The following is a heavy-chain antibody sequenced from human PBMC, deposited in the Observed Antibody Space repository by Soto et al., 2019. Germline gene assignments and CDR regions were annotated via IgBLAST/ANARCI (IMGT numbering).Heavy chain of an antibody. D-gene: IGHD3-22*01. CDR3: ANDPFDSSGYYHDY. V-gene: IGHV3-23*01. Sequence: EVQLLESGGGLVQPGGSLRLSCAASGFTFSNYAMSWVRQAPGKGLEWVSAISGSGGSTYSADSVKGRFTISRDNSQNTLYLQMNSLRAEDTAVYYCANDPFDSSGYYHDYWGQGTLVTVSS. CDR2: ISGSGGST. J-gene: IGHJ4*02. CDR1: GFTFSNYA.